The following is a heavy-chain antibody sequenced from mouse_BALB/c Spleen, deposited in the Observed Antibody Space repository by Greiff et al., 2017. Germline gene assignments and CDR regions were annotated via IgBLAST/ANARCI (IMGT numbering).Heavy chain of an antibody. CDR3: ARGITTVAPYAMDY. J-gene: IGHJ4*01. V-gene: IGHV7-3*02. Sequence: DVQLVESGGGLVQPGGSLRLSCATSGFTFTDYYMSWVRQPPGKALEWLGFIRNKANGYTTEYSASVKGRFTISRDNSQSILYLQMNTLRAEDSATYYCARGITTVAPYAMDYWGQGTSVTVSS. D-gene: IGHD1-1*01. CDR2: IRNKANGYTT. CDR1: GFTFTDYY.